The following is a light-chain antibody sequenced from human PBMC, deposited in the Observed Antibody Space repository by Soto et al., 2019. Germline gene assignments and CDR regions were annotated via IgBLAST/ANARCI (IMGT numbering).Light chain of an antibody. CDR1: NIGSKS. V-gene: IGLV3-21*02. J-gene: IGLJ2*01. Sequence: SYELTQPPSVSVAPGQTARITCGGNNIGSKSVYWYQQKPGQAPVLVVYDDGARPSGIPERISGSKSGNTATLTFSRVDAGDEADYFCQVWISGSDHPVLFGGGTKLTVL. CDR3: QVWISGSDHPVL. CDR2: DDG.